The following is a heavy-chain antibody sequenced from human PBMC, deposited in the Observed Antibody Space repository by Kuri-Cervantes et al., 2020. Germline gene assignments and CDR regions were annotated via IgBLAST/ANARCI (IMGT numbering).Heavy chain of an antibody. CDR3: ARGGLYDHPVYYYGMDV. V-gene: IGHV3-21*01. CDR2: ISSSSSYI. CDR1: GFTFSSYG. J-gene: IGHJ6*02. Sequence: LSLTCAASGFTFSSYGMHWVRQAPGKGLEWVSSISSSSSYIYYADSVKGRFTISRDNAKNSLYLQMNSLRAEDTAVYYCARGGLYDHPVYYYGMDVWGQGTTVTVSS. D-gene: IGHD3-3*01.